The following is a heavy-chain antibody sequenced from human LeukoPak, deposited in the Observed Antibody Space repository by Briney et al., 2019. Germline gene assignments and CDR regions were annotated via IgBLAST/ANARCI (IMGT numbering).Heavy chain of an antibody. J-gene: IGHJ3*02. Sequence: ASVKVSCKASGGTFSSYANSWVRQAPGQGLEWMGGIIPIFGTANYAQKFQGRVTITTDESTSTAYMELSSLRSEDTAVYYCARGFTMVREYAFDIWGQGTMVTVSS. CDR1: GGTFSSYA. V-gene: IGHV1-69*05. CDR2: IIPIFGTA. CDR3: ARGFTMVREYAFDI. D-gene: IGHD3-10*01.